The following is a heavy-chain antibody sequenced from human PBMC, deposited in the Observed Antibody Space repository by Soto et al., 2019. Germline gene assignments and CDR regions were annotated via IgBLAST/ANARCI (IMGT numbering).Heavy chain of an antibody. V-gene: IGHV1-3*01. CDR2: INAGDGNT. Sequence: QVQLVQSGAEVKNPGASVKVSCKTSGYVFTKCAIHWVRQAPGQRPEWLGWINAGDGNTKYSQKFQGRLTITRDTSARTAYIELSSMRSEDTGFYYCATYNGSGTYYNQPHFSYWGQGTLICVSS. CDR3: ATYNGSGTYYNQPHFSY. D-gene: IGHD3-10*01. CDR1: GYVFTKCA. J-gene: IGHJ4*02.